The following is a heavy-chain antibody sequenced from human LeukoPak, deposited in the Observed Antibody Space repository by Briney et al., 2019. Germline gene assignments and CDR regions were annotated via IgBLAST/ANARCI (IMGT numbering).Heavy chain of an antibody. D-gene: IGHD5-18*01. Sequence: GGSLRLSCAASGFTFSSYWISWVRQAPGKGLEWVANIKQDGSEKYYVDSVKGRFTISRDNAKNSLYLQMNSLRAEDTAVYYCARDRLAAMVYITDYWGQGTLVTVSS. CDR1: GFTFSSYW. V-gene: IGHV3-7*01. CDR3: ARDRLAAMVYITDY. J-gene: IGHJ4*02. CDR2: IKQDGSEK.